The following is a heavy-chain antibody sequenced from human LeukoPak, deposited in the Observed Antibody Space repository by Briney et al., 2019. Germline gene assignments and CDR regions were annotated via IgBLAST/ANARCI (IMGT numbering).Heavy chain of an antibody. CDR3: ARDYYDSSGYRDAFDI. J-gene: IGHJ3*02. Sequence: SQTLSLTCTVSGGSISSGGYYWSWIRQHPGKGLEWIGYIYYSGTTYYNPSLKSRVTISPDTSRNQFSLQLSSVTAADTAVYYCARDYYDSSGYRDAFDIWGQGTMVTVSS. D-gene: IGHD3-22*01. V-gene: IGHV4-31*03. CDR1: GGSISSGGYY. CDR2: IYYSGTT.